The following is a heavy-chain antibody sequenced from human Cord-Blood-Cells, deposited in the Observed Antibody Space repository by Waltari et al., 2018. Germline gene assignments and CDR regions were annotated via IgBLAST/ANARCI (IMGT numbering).Heavy chain of an antibody. D-gene: IGHD2-8*02. V-gene: IGHV1-69*01. CDR2: A. Sequence: ANYAQKFQGRVTITADESTSTAYMELSSLRSEDTAVYYCARKYCTGGVCIDYWGQGTLVTVSS. J-gene: IGHJ4*02. CDR3: ARKYCTGGVCIDY.